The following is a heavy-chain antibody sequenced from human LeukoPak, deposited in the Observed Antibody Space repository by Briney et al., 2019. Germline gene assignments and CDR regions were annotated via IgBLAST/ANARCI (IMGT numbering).Heavy chain of an antibody. CDR1: GGSFSGYY. D-gene: IGHD2-2*01. CDR3: GKRFCRSTSCYFYAMDV. CDR2: INHSGST. V-gene: IGHV4-34*01. J-gene: IGHJ6*03. Sequence: SETLSLTCAVYGGSFSGYYWSWIRQPPGKGREWIGEINHSGSTNYNPSLKSRVTISVDTSKNQFSLKLSSVTAPDTPVFYVGKRFCRSTSCYFYAMDVWGKGTTVTASS.